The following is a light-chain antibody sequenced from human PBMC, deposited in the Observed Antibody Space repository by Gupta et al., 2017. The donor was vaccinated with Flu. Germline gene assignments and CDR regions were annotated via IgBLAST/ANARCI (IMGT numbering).Light chain of an antibody. CDR3: QQRNNWPPYT. V-gene: IGKV3-11*01. CDR1: QNVSNY. CDR2: DAS. Sequence: LKHPPTTPFSSAGERATLSCRASQNVSNYLAWYQKKPGQAPRLLIYDASNRATGIPARFSSGRAGTNFTLTISSLETEDYSVYYCQQRNNWPPYTFGQGTKLEI. J-gene: IGKJ2*01.